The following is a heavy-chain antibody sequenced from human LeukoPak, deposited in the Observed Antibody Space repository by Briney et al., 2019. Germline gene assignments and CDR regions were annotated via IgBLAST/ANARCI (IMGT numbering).Heavy chain of an antibody. CDR2: INPNSGGT. V-gene: IGHV1-2*02. J-gene: IGHJ4*02. D-gene: IGHD2-21*02. CDR1: GYTFTSYY. CDR3: ARSQFFPIVVVTALGY. Sequence: ASVKVSCKASGYTFTSYYMHWVRRAPGQGLEWMGWINPNSGGTNYAQKFQGRVTMTRDTSISTAYMELSRLRSDDTAVYYCARSQFFPIVVVTALGYWGQGTLVTVSS.